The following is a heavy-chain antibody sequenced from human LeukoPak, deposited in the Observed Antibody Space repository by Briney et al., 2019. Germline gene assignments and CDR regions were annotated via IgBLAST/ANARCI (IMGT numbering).Heavy chain of an antibody. CDR3: ARDLAVWSGYSFDY. CDR2: IYYSGST. D-gene: IGHD3-3*01. CDR1: GGSISSSSYY. Sequence: PSETLSLTCTVSGGSISSSSYYWGWIRKPPGKGLEWIGSIYYSGSTHYTPSLKSRVTISVDTSKNQFSLKLSSVTAADTAVYYCARDLAVWSGYSFDYWGQGTLVTVSS. V-gene: IGHV4-39*02. J-gene: IGHJ4*02.